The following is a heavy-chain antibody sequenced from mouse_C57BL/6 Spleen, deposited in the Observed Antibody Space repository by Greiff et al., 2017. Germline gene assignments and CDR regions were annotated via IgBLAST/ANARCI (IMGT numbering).Heavy chain of an antibody. CDR2: ISYDGSN. Sequence: EVQLQESGPGLVKPSQSLSLTCSVTGYSITSGYYWNCIRQFPGNKLEWMGYISYDGSNNYNPSLTNRISITRDTTKNQFFLKLNSVTTEDTATYDRARESGELTGNAMDYWGQGTSVTVSS. V-gene: IGHV3-6*01. D-gene: IGHD4-1*01. J-gene: IGHJ4*01. CDR1: GYSITSGYY. CDR3: ARESGELTGNAMDY.